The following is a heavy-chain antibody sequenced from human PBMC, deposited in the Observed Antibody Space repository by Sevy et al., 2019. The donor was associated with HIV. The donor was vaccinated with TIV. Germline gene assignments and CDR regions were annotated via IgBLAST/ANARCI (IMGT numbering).Heavy chain of an antibody. CDR1: GFIFDDYD. CDR3: AKGGIGSFWSAIDY. CDR2: INWNSNNI. D-gene: IGHD1-26*01. V-gene: IGHV3-9*01. Sequence: GGSLRLSCSASGFIFDDYDMHWIRQAPGKGLEWVASINWNSNNIGYADSVKGRFTISRDNARNSLYLQMNSLTSADKAFYYCAKGGIGSFWSAIDYWGRGTLVTVSS. J-gene: IGHJ4*02.